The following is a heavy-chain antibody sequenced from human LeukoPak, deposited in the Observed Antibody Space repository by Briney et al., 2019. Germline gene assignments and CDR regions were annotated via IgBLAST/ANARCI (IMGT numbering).Heavy chain of an antibody. V-gene: IGHV4-39*01. Sequence: SETLSLTCTVSGGSISSGGYYWSWIRQHPGKGLEWIGSIYYSGSTYYNPSLKSRVTISVDTSKNQFSLNLNSVTAADTALYYCARHGGSSGWYHFDYWGQGTLVTVSS. CDR1: GGSISSGGYY. CDR2: IYYSGST. D-gene: IGHD6-13*01. CDR3: ARHGGSSGWYHFDY. J-gene: IGHJ4*02.